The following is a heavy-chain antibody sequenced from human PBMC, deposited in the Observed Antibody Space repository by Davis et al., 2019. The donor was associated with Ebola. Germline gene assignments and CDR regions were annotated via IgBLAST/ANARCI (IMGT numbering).Heavy chain of an antibody. CDR2: ISAGGST. CDR1: GFAFTDYA. Sequence: GESLKISCAASGFAFTDYAMTWVRQAPGKGLEWVSAISAGGSTYYADSVKGRFTISRDNSKNALYLQVNSLRAEDTAVYYCAKRVGYTFDYWGQGTLVTVSS. V-gene: IGHV3-23*01. J-gene: IGHJ4*02. CDR3: AKRVGYTFDY. D-gene: IGHD6-13*01.